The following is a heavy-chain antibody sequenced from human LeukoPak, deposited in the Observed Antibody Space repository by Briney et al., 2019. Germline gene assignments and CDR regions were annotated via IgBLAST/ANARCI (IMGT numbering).Heavy chain of an antibody. CDR2: INPNSGGT. Sequence: EASVKVSCKASGYTFTGYYMNWVRQAPGQGLEWMGWINPNSGGTNYAQKFQGRVTMTGDTSISTAYMELSRLRSDDTAVYYCAGAGGRGYCSSTSCYDGNWFDPWGQGTLVTVSS. J-gene: IGHJ5*02. V-gene: IGHV1-2*02. D-gene: IGHD2-2*01. CDR1: GYTFTGYY. CDR3: AGAGGRGYCSSTSCYDGNWFDP.